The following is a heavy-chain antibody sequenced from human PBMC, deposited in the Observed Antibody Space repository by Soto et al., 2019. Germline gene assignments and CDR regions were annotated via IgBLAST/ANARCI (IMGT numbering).Heavy chain of an antibody. CDR2: IIPIFGTV. J-gene: IGHJ6*02. D-gene: IGHD6-19*01. CDR3: AKGAVAGTPTSYYYYGMDV. Sequence: QVQLLQSGAEVKKPGSSVRVSCEASGGTFRTYAISWVRQAPGQGLEWMGAIIPIFGTVNYAQTFQGRVTITADESTTTVYMDLRSLRSEDTAVYYCAKGAVAGTPTSYYYYGMDVWGQGTTGTVSS. CDR1: GGTFRTYA. V-gene: IGHV1-69*12.